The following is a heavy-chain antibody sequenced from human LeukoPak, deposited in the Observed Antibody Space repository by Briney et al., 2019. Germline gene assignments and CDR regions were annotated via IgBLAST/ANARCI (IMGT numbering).Heavy chain of an antibody. CDR2: INSDGSST. J-gene: IGHJ4*02. CDR3: AKGIGVVVIISYFDY. CDR1: GFTFSSSW. V-gene: IGHV3-74*01. Sequence: GGSLRLSCAASGFTFSSSWMHWVRQAPEKGLVWVSRINSDGSSTSYADSVKGRFTISRDNSKNTLYLQMNSLRAEDTAVYYCAKGIGVVVIISYFDYWGQGTLVTVSS. D-gene: IGHD3-22*01.